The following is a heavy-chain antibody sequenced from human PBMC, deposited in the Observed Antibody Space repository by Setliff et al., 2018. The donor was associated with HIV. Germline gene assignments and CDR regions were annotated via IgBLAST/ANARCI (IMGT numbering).Heavy chain of an antibody. CDR2: ISYDGSKK. J-gene: IGHJ4*02. V-gene: IGHV3-30*04. CDR1: GFTFSRYG. D-gene: IGHD2-15*01. CDR3: ARGHCSGGSCLGLISY. Sequence: GGSLRLSCAASGFTFSRYGMHWVRQAPGKGLEWVAFISYDGSKKYDADFVKGRFTISRDNSKNTLYLQMNSLRAEDTAVYYCARGHCSGGSCLGLISYWGQGTLVTVSS.